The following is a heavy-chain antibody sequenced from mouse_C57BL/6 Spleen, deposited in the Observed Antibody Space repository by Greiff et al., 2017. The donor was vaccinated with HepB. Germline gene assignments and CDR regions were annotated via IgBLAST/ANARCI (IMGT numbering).Heavy chain of an antibody. CDR2: INYDGSST. J-gene: IGHJ3*01. D-gene: IGHD1-1*01. CDR3: AREDGSSGFAY. Sequence: EVQRVESEGGLVQPGSSMKLSCTASGFTFSDYYMAWVRQVPEKGLEWVANINYDGSSTYYLDSLKSRFIISRDNAKNILYLQMSSLKSEDTATYYCAREDGSSGFAYWGQGTLVTVSA. CDR1: GFTFSDYY. V-gene: IGHV5-16*01.